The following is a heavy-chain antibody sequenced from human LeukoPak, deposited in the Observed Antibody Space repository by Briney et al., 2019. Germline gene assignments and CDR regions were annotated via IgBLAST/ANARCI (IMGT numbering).Heavy chain of an antibody. Sequence: ASVKVSCKASGYTFTSYYMHWVRQAPGQGLEWMGWINPNSGGTNYAQKFQGRVTMTRDTSISTAYMELSRLRSDDTAVYYCAREAPTRLGLRYWGQGTLVTVSS. CDR3: AREAPTRLGLRY. CDR1: GYTFTSYY. CDR2: INPNSGGT. V-gene: IGHV1-2*02. J-gene: IGHJ4*02. D-gene: IGHD1-26*01.